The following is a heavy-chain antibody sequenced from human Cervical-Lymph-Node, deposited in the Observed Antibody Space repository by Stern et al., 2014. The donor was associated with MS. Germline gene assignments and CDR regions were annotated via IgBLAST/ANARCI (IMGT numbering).Heavy chain of an antibody. Sequence: LQLQESGPGLVKPSQTLSLICTVSGGSISNGSYYWSWIRQHPGKGLEWIGYIHYSGSTYYNPSLKSRVSISIDTSENHFSVKLASVTAADTAVYYCAREGARGAAGTWGQGTLVTVSS. CDR3: AREGARGAAGT. V-gene: IGHV4-31*03. D-gene: IGHD6-13*01. J-gene: IGHJ5*02. CDR1: GGSISNGSYY. CDR2: IHYSGST.